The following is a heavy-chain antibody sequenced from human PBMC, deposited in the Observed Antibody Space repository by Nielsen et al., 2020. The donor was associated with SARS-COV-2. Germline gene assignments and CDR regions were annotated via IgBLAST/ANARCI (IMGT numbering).Heavy chain of an antibody. J-gene: IGHJ3*02. D-gene: IGHD1-26*01. CDR3: ARDGKLDAFDI. CDR2: ISSSSSYI. V-gene: IGHV3-21*01. Sequence: ESLMLSCAGLGYSISSYSMNRVRQAPGKGLEWVSSISSSSSYIYYADSVKGRFTISRDNAKNSLYLQMNSLRAEYTAVYYCARDGKLDAFDIWGQGTMVTVSS. CDR1: GYSISSYS.